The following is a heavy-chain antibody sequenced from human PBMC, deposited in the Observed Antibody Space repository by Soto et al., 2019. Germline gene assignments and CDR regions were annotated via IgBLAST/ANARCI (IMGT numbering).Heavy chain of an antibody. CDR1: GVTCSSYW. J-gene: IGHJ5*02. V-gene: IGHV3-74*01. CDR3: ARDQSVAGPTTLFDP. D-gene: IGHD6-19*01. Sequence: PGGSLRLSCAAAGVTCSSYWMHWVRQAPGKGLVWVSRINSAGSSTTYADSVKGRFTISRDNAKNTLYLQMNSLRAEDTAVYYCARDQSVAGPTTLFDPWGQGTLVTVSS. CDR2: INSAGSST.